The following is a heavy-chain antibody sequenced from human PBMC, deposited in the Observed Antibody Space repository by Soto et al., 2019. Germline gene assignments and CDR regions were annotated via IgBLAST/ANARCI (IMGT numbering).Heavy chain of an antibody. Sequence: SETLSLTCTVSGGSISSGGYYWSWIRQHPGKGLEWIGYIYYSGSTYYNPSLKSRVTISVDTSKNQFSLKLSSVTAADTAVYYCAINDYYDSSGYPSVFWYWGQGTLVTVSS. J-gene: IGHJ4*02. CDR3: AINDYYDSSGYPSVFWY. V-gene: IGHV4-31*03. CDR1: GGSISSGGYY. CDR2: IYYSGST. D-gene: IGHD3-22*01.